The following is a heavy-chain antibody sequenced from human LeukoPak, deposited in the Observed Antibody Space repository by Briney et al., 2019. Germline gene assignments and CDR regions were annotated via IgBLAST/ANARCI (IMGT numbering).Heavy chain of an antibody. V-gene: IGHV4-39*07. CDR1: GVSISSSNSY. CDR3: ARDTAAAPGGLTRYYFDY. Sequence: SETLSLTCTVSGVSISSSNSYWGWIRQPPGKGLEWIGSIYYSGNTYYNPSLKSRVTMSVDTSKNQFSLKLSSVTAADTAVYYCARDTAAAPGGLTRYYFDYWGQGTLVTVSS. D-gene: IGHD6-13*01. CDR2: IYYSGNT. J-gene: IGHJ4*02.